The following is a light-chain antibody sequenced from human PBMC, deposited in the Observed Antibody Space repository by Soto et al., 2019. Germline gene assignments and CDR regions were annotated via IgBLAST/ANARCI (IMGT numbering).Light chain of an antibody. CDR3: QQYYSYPV. V-gene: IGKV1-8*01. J-gene: IGKJ1*01. CDR2: AAS. Sequence: AIRMTQSPSSFSASTGDRVTITCRASQGISSYLAWYQQKPGKAPKLLIYAASTLQSGVPSRFSGSGSGTAFTLTISCLQSEDFATYYCQQYYSYPVFGQGTKVEIK. CDR1: QGISSY.